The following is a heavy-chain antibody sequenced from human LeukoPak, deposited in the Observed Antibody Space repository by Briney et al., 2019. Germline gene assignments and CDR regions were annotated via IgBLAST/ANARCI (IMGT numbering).Heavy chain of an antibody. CDR2: ISSSGSTI. J-gene: IGHJ4*02. CDR1: VFTFSSYE. D-gene: IGHD5-18*01. CDR3: ASPIVYSYGKDFHY. Sequence: VGSLRLSCAASVFTFSSYEMNWVRQAPGKGLEWVSYISSSGSTIYYADSVKGRFTISRDNAKNSLYLQMNSLRAEDTAVYYCASPIVYSYGKDFHYWAQGTLVTVSS. V-gene: IGHV3-48*03.